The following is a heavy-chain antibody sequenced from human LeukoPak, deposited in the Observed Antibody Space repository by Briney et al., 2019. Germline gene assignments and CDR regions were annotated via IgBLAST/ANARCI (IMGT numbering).Heavy chain of an antibody. V-gene: IGHV4-4*07. CDR3: ARVGDWNDLVY. Sequence: SETLSLTCTVSGASINSFYCSWIRQSAGKGLEWIGRILTSGGTNYNPSLKSRVTISVDTSKNQFSLKLSSVTAADTAVYYCARVGDWNDLVYWGQGTLVTVSS. D-gene: IGHD1-1*01. CDR2: ILTSGGT. CDR1: GASINSFY. J-gene: IGHJ4*02.